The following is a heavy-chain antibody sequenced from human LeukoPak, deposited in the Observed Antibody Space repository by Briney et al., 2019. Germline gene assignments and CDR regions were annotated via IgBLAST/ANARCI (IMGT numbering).Heavy chain of an antibody. J-gene: IGHJ4*02. D-gene: IGHD3-10*01. CDR1: GDSFSSRSYY. CDR3: AREFNRRGSLYFDY. V-gene: IGHV4-61*02. Sequence: PSETLSLTCTVSGDSFSSRSYYWSWIRQPAGKGLEWIGRSHTSGRTNYNPSLKSRVTISVDTSKNQFSLKLSSVTAADTAVYFWAREFNRRGSLYFDYWGQGTVVTVSS. CDR2: SHTSGRT.